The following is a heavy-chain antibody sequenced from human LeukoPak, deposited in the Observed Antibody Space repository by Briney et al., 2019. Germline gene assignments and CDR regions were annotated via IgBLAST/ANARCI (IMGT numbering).Heavy chain of an antibody. Sequence: PGGSLRLSCAASGFTFSSYGMHWVRQAPGKGLEWVAVIWYDGSNKYYADSVKGRFTISRDNSKNTLYLQMNSLRAEDTAVYYCARGSEAAACFDYWGQGTLVTVSS. V-gene: IGHV3-33*01. J-gene: IGHJ4*02. CDR3: ARGSEAAACFDY. D-gene: IGHD3-10*01. CDR2: IWYDGSNK. CDR1: GFTFSSYG.